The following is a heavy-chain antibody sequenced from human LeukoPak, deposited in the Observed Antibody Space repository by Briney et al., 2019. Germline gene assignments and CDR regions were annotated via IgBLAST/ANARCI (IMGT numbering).Heavy chain of an antibody. D-gene: IGHD4-23*01. Sequence: SETLSLTCAVYGGSFSGYYWSWIRQPPGKGLEWIGEINHSGSTNYNPSLKSRVTISVDTSKNQFSLKLSSVTAADTAVYYCARGPDYVGDQFDYWGQGTLVTVSS. CDR1: GGSFSGYY. CDR2: INHSGST. CDR3: ARGPDYVGDQFDY. J-gene: IGHJ4*02. V-gene: IGHV4-34*01.